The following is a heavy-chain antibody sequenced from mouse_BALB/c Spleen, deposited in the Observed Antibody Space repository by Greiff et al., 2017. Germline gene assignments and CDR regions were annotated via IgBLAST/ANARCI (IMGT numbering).Heavy chain of an antibody. CDR1: GFAFSSYD. Sequence: DVKLVESGGGLVKPGGSLKLSCAASGFAFSSYDMSWVRQTPEKRLEWVAYISSGGGSTYYPDTVKGRFTISRDNAKNTLYLQMSSLKSEDTAMYYCARLWSGNYFDYWGQGTTLTVSS. D-gene: IGHD1-1*02. J-gene: IGHJ2*01. CDR2: ISSGGGST. V-gene: IGHV5-12-1*01. CDR3: ARLWSGNYFDY.